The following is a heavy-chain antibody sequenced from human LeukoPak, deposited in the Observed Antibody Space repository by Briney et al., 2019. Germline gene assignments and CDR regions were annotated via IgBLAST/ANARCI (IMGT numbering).Heavy chain of an antibody. V-gene: IGHV1-2*02. CDR1: GYTFTANY. D-gene: IGHD2/OR15-2a*01. Sequence: GASVKVSCKTSGYTFTANYMQWVRQAPGQGLERMGWINPNSGGTRYAQKFQGRVTMTRDTSISTAYMELSRLRSDDTAVYYCARYRCKTTSGCEDTDAFDMWGQGTMVTVSS. CDR3: ARYRCKTTSGCEDTDAFDM. J-gene: IGHJ3*02. CDR2: INPNSGGT.